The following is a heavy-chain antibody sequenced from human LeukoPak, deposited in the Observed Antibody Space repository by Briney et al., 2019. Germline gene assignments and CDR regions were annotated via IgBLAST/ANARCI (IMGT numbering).Heavy chain of an antibody. CDR1: GFTFSDYY. V-gene: IGHV3-21*01. Sequence: GGSLRLSCAASGFTFSDYYMNWVRQAPGKGLEWVSSISSSGSYIYYADSVKGRFTISRDNAKNSLYLQMNSLRAEDTAVYYCARSDPGDYWGQGTLATVSS. CDR2: ISSSGSYI. CDR3: ARSDPGDY. J-gene: IGHJ4*02.